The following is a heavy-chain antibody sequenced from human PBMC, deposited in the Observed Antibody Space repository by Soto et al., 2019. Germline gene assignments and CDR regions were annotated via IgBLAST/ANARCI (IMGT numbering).Heavy chain of an antibody. Sequence: ASVKVSCKASGYTFTSYGTSWVRQAPGQGLEWMGWISAYNGNTNYAQKLQGRVTMTTDTSTSTAYMELRSLRSDDTAVYYCARASSPYGDYTNEYFQHWGQGTLVTVSS. CDR1: GYTFTSYG. CDR2: ISAYNGNT. V-gene: IGHV1-18*01. J-gene: IGHJ1*01. CDR3: ARASSPYGDYTNEYFQH. D-gene: IGHD4-17*01.